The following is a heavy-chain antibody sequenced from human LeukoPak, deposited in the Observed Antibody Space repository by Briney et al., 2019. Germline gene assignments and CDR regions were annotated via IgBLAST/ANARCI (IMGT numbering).Heavy chain of an antibody. Sequence: IPSETLSLTCTVSGGSISSSSYYWGWIRQPPGKGLEWIGSIYYSGSTYYNPSLKSRVTISVDTSKNQFSLKLSSVTAADTAVYYCARHEHDSSGYKDFDYWGQGTLVTVSS. J-gene: IGHJ4*02. CDR1: GGSISSSSYY. CDR2: IYYSGST. D-gene: IGHD3-22*01. CDR3: ARHEHDSSGYKDFDY. V-gene: IGHV4-39*01.